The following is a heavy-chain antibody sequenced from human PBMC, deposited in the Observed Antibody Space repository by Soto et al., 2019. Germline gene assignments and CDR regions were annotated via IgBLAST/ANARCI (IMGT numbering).Heavy chain of an antibody. CDR2: INHSGST. CDR3: ARGRATFRY. J-gene: IGHJ4*02. V-gene: IGHV4-34*01. D-gene: IGHD3-16*01. Sequence: QVQLQQWGAGLLKPSETLSLTCAVYGGSFSGYYWNWIRQPPGKGLEWIGEINHSGSTNYNPSLKSRVTISVDTSKNQFSLKLSSVTAADTAVYYCARGRATFRYWGQRTLVTVSS. CDR1: GGSFSGYY.